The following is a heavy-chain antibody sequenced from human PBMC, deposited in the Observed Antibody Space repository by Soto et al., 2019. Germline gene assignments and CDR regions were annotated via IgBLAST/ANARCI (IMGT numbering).Heavy chain of an antibody. CDR1: GFTFSNYW. CDR3: ARGGASHAHPPDH. V-gene: IGHV3-74*03. CDR2: ISHDERTT. D-gene: IGHD2-8*01. J-gene: IGHJ4*02. Sequence: GGSLRLPSAASGFTFSNYWMHWIRQAPGKGLVWVSRISHDERTTTYADSVKGRFTISRDNAKNTVFLEMKSLRAEDTAVYYCARGGASHAHPPDHWGQGTLVTVSS.